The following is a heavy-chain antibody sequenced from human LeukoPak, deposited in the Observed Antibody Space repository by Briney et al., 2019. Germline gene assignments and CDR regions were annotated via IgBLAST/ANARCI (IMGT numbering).Heavy chain of an antibody. CDR3: ARGYSSSSYYFEY. CDR1: GYSISSGYY. Sequence: PSETLSLTCTVSGYSISSGYYWGWIRQPPGKGLEWIGSIYHSGSTYYNPSLKSRVTISVDTSKNQFSLKLSSVTAADTALYYCARGYSSSSYYFEYWGQGILVTVSS. CDR2: IYHSGST. J-gene: IGHJ4*02. V-gene: IGHV4-38-2*02. D-gene: IGHD6-6*01.